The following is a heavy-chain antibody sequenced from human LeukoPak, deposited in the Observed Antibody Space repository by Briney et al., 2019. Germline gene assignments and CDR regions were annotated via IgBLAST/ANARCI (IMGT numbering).Heavy chain of an antibody. J-gene: IGHJ4*02. CDR1: GGSISSGDYY. Sequence: SETLSLTCTVSGGSISSGDYYWSWIRQPPGKGLEWIGYIYYSGSTYYNPSLKSRVTISVDTSKNQFSLKLSSVTAADTAVYYCASWTTVSLNFDYWGQATLVTVSS. D-gene: IGHD4-11*01. V-gene: IGHV4-30-4*08. CDR2: IYYSGST. CDR3: ASWTTVSLNFDY.